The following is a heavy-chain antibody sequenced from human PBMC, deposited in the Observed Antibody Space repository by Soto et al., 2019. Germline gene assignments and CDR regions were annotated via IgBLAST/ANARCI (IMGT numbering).Heavy chain of an antibody. CDR2: INPKSGGT. CDR3: AREYNWNYQAWTVY. V-gene: IGHV1-2*02. Sequence: GASVKVSCRASGYRFIDYFMHWVRRAPGQGLEWMGWINPKSGGTKIAQKFQGRTTMTRDTSINTVFMELSRLTSDDTAVYFCAREYNWNYQAWTVYSGLGTLVTVS. CDR1: GYRFIDYF. D-gene: IGHD1-7*01. J-gene: IGHJ4*02.